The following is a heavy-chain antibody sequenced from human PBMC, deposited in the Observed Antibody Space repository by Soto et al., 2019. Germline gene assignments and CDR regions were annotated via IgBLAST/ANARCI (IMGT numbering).Heavy chain of an antibody. Sequence: QVQLVESGGGVVQPGRSLRLSCAASGFTFSSYAMHWVRQAPGKGLEWVAVISYDGSNKYYADSVKGRFTISRDNSKNTLYLQMNSLRAEDTAVYYCARGQWLGFDIWGQGTMVTVSS. CDR2: ISYDGSNK. CDR3: ARGQWLGFDI. D-gene: IGHD6-19*01. V-gene: IGHV3-30-3*01. J-gene: IGHJ3*02. CDR1: GFTFSSYA.